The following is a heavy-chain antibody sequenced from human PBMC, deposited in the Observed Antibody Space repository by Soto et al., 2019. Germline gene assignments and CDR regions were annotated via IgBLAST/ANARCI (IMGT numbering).Heavy chain of an antibody. J-gene: IGHJ4*02. CDR3: AKVRDILTGYY. D-gene: IGHD3-9*01. Sequence: PGGSLRLSCAASGFTFSSYWMSWVRQAPGKGLEWVSSIKQNGSGTYYVDSVKGRFTISRDNSKNTVYLQMNSLRAEDTAVYYCAKVRDILTGYYWGQGTLVTVSS. CDR1: GFTFSSYW. CDR2: IKQNGSGT. V-gene: IGHV3-7*05.